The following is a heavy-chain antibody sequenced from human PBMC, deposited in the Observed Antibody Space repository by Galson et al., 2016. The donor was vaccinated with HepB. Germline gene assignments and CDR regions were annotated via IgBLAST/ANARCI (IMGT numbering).Heavy chain of an antibody. CDR1: GIIFSSHS. Sequence: SLRLSCAASGIIFSSHSLNWVRQAPGKGLEWVSYISSSGTTIYYADSVTGRFTISRDNAKNSLYLQMNSLRVEDTAVYYCAKIRGMDVWGRGTTVSVSS. CDR3: AKIRGMDV. V-gene: IGHV3-48*04. CDR2: ISSSGTTI. J-gene: IGHJ6*02. D-gene: IGHD3-3*02.